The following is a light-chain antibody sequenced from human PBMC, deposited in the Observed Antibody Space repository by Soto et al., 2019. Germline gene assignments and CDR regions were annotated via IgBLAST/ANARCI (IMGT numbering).Light chain of an antibody. J-gene: IGKJ2*01. CDR3: QQYGTSPYT. Sequence: ENVLTQSPATLSLSPGERATLSCRASQTVGSSFLAWYQQKRGQAPRLLIYGASNRATGIPDRFSGSGSGADFTLTINRLEPEDFAVYYCQQYGTSPYTFGQGTKVDIK. V-gene: IGKV3-20*01. CDR2: GAS. CDR1: QTVGSSF.